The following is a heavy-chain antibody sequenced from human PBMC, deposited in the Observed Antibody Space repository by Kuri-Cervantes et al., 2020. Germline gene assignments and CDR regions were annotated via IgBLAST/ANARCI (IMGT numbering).Heavy chain of an antibody. Sequence: RAASGFTFSSYGMPWVRPAPGKGQEWVADIWYDGSNKYYADSVKGRFPISRDNSKNTLYLQMNSLRAEDTAVYYCARYRSGYPPSRYGMDVWGQGTTVTVSS. CDR2: IWYDGSNK. D-gene: IGHD5-12*01. CDR3: ARYRSGYPPSRYGMDV. V-gene: IGHV3-33*01. CDR1: GFTFSSYG. J-gene: IGHJ6*02.